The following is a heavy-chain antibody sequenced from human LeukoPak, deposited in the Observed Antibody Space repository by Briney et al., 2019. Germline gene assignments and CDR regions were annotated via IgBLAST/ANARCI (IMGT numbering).Heavy chain of an antibody. CDR1: GGSISSYY. V-gene: IGHV4-59*08. J-gene: IGHJ3*02. CDR3: ARQIPSYDILTGYYNNAFDI. CDR2: IYYSGST. Sequence: SETLSLTCTVSGGSISSYYWSWIRQPPGKGLEWIGYIYYSGSTNYNPSLKSRVTISVDTSKNQFSLKLSSVTAADTAVYYCARQIPSYDILTGYYNNAFDIWGQGTMVTVSS. D-gene: IGHD3-9*01.